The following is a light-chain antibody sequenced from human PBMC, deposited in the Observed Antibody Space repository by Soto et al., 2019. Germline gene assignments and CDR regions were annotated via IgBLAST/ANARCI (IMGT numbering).Light chain of an antibody. CDR1: HGINSY. Sequence: DIQMTQSPFSLSPSVGDRVTIPXRASHGINSYLTWYQQKPGXVPRXXXYAXSTLQSGVPSRLSGSGSGTDFTLPISSLQPEDVATYYCQKYNSAVDTFGGGTKVDIK. V-gene: IGKV1-27*01. CDR3: QKYNSAVDT. CDR2: AXS. J-gene: IGKJ4*01.